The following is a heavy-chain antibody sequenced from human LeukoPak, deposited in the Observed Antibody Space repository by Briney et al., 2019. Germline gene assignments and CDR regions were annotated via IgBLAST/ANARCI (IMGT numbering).Heavy chain of an antibody. CDR2: ISSDGRDK. CDR1: GFTFSGYA. Sequence: GGSLRLSCAASGFTFSGYAIHWVRQAPGKGLEWVAVISSDGRDKHHADSVKGRFTISRDNSKNTLYLQTNSLRAEDTAVYYCARDLRRFAAYYFDYWGQGTLVTVSS. D-gene: IGHD5/OR15-5a*01. CDR3: ARDLRRFAAYYFDY. V-gene: IGHV3-30*03. J-gene: IGHJ4*02.